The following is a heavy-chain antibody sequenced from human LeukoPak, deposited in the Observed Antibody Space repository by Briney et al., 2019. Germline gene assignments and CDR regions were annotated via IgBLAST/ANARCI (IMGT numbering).Heavy chain of an antibody. D-gene: IGHD5-18*01. Sequence: SETLSLTCAVYGESFSAYSWSWIRQPPGKGLEWIGDINHSGSTNYNPSLKSRVTISPDTSKNQFSLKLSSVAAADTAVYYCARGEEGGYTYGYWFDPWGQGTLVTVSS. CDR3: ARGEEGGYTYGYWFDP. J-gene: IGHJ5*02. CDR1: GESFSAYS. CDR2: INHSGST. V-gene: IGHV4-34*01.